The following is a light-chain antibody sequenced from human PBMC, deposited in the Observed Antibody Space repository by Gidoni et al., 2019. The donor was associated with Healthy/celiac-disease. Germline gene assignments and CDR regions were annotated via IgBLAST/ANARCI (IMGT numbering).Light chain of an antibody. J-gene: IGKJ1*01. Sequence: EIVMTQSPATLSVSPGESATLSCRASQSVSSNLASYQQKPGQAPRLLIYGASTRATGIPARFSGSGSGTEFTLTISSLQSEDFAVYYCQQYNNWPPWTFGQGTKVEIK. V-gene: IGKV3-15*01. CDR1: QSVSSN. CDR3: QQYNNWPPWT. CDR2: GAS.